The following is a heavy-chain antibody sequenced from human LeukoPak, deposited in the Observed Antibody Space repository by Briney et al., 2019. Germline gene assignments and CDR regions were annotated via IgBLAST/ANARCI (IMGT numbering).Heavy chain of an antibody. CDR2: INWNGGST. V-gene: IGHV3-20*04. D-gene: IGHD3-22*01. CDR1: GFTFDDYG. J-gene: IGHJ6*03. CDR3: ARSHYYEDYYYYMDV. Sequence: GGSLRLSCAASGFTFDDYGMSWVRQAPGKGLEWVSGINWNGGSTGYADSVKGRFTISRDNAKNSLYLQMNSLRAEDTALYYCARSHYYEDYYYYMDVWGKGTTVTASS.